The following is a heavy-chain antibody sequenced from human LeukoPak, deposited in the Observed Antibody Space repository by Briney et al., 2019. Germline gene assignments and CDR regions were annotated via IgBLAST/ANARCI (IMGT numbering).Heavy chain of an antibody. Sequence: SETLSLTCAVYGGSFSGYYWSWIRQPPGKGLEWIGEINHSGSTNYNPSLKSRVTISVDTSKNQLSLKLSSVTAADTAVYYCARDTYYYDSSGYYLAGAFDIWGQGTMVTVSS. CDR2: INHSGST. CDR1: GGSFSGYY. J-gene: IGHJ3*02. V-gene: IGHV4-34*01. CDR3: ARDTYYYDSSGYYLAGAFDI. D-gene: IGHD3-22*01.